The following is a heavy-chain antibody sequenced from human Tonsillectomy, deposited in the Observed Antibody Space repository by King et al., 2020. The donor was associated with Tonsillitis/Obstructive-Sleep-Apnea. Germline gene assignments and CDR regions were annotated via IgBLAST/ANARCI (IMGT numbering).Heavy chain of an antibody. CDR1: GFTFSSYA. V-gene: IGHV3-23*04. Sequence: VQLVESGGGLVQPGGSLRLSCAASGFTFSSYAMSWVRQAPGKGLEWVSGISGSGGSTYYADSVKGRFTISRDNSKNTLYVQMNSLRAEDTAVYYCAKDHTTSIVGVTSYACDIWGQGTRDTVSS. CDR2: ISGSGGST. J-gene: IGHJ3*02. CDR3: AKDHTTSIVGVTSYACDI. D-gene: IGHD1-26*01.